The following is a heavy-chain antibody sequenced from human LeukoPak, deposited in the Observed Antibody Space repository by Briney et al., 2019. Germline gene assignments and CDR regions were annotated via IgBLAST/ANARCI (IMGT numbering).Heavy chain of an antibody. Sequence: PGRSLRLSCAASGFTFSSYAMHWVRQAPDKGLEWVAVTSSDGSNKYYADSVKGRFTISRDNSKNTLYLQMDSLRAEDTAVYYCARDLVPHYYYYGMDVWGQGTTVTVSS. CDR2: TSSDGSNK. V-gene: IGHV3-30-3*01. CDR1: GFTFSSYA. J-gene: IGHJ6*02. CDR3: ARDLVPHYYYYGMDV. D-gene: IGHD6-13*01.